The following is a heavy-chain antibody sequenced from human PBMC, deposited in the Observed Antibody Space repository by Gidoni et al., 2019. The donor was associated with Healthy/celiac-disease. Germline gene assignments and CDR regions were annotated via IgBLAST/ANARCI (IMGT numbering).Heavy chain of an antibody. Sequence: QVQLVESGGGVVQPGRSLRLSCAAAGFTFSSYGMHWVRQAPGKGLEWVAVISYDGSNKYYADSVKGRFTISRDNSKNTLYLQMNSLRAEDTAVYYCAKDPTMIVGGGFDYWGQGILVTVSS. CDR3: AKDPTMIVGGGFDY. D-gene: IGHD3-22*01. V-gene: IGHV3-30*18. CDR1: GFTFSSYG. J-gene: IGHJ4*02. CDR2: ISYDGSNK.